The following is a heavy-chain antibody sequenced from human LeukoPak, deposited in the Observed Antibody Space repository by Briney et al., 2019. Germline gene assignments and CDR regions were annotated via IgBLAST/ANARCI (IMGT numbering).Heavy chain of an antibody. CDR3: ARTTYSSSWYGTGGYYYYYMDV. V-gene: IGHV1-69*13. J-gene: IGHJ6*03. CDR2: IIPIFGTA. D-gene: IGHD6-13*01. Sequence: GASVKVSCKASGYTFTGYYMHWVRQAPGQGLEWMGGIIPIFGTANYAQKFQSRVTITADESTSTAYMELSSLRSEDTAVYYCARTTYSSSWYGTGGYYYYYMDVWGKGTTVTVSS. CDR1: GYTFTGYY.